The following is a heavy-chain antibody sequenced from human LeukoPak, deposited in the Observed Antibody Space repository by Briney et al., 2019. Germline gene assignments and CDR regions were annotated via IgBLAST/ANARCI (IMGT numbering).Heavy chain of an antibody. J-gene: IGHJ5*01. CDR3: AHACRGWYS. V-gene: IGHV3-66*02. Sequence: GVSLRLSCAASGFTVSSNYMSWVRQAPGKGLEWVSVIYSGGSTYYADSVKGRFTISRDNSKNTLYLQINSLRAEDTAVYYSAHACRGWYSCGHGTLVPATS. CDR1: GFTVSSNY. CDR2: IYSGGST. D-gene: IGHD6-19*01.